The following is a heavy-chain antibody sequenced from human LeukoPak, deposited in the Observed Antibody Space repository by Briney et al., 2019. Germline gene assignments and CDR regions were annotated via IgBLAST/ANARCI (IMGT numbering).Heavy chain of an antibody. J-gene: IGHJ4*02. CDR2: IAESGGSI. V-gene: IGHV3-23*01. Sequence: PGGSLRLSCAATGFTFSSDAMSWVRQAPGKGLEWVSGIAESGGSIYYADSVKGRFTISRDNSKNTLDLQMNSLRAEDTAVYYCARDYGSRGSSSYPFDNWSQGTLVTVSP. CDR1: GFTFSSDA. CDR3: ARDYGSRGSSSYPFDN. D-gene: IGHD3-10*01.